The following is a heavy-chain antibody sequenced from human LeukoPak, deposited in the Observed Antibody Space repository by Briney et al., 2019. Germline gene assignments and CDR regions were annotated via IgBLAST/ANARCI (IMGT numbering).Heavy chain of an antibody. CDR3: ARDLFPQYCSGGSCYSSSGYYFDY. Sequence: ASVKVSCKASGGTFSSYAISWVRQAPGQGLEWMGGIIPIFGTANYAQKFQGRVTITTDESTSTAYTELSSLRSEDTAVYYCARDLFPQYCSGGSCYSSSGYYFDYWGQGTLVTVSS. CDR1: GGTFSSYA. CDR2: IIPIFGTA. D-gene: IGHD2-15*01. V-gene: IGHV1-69*05. J-gene: IGHJ4*02.